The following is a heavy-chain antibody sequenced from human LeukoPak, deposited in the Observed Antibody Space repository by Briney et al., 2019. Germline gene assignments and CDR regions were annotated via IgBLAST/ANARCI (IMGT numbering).Heavy chain of an antibody. Sequence: SETLSLTCSVSGDSITYFYWSWIRQAAGKGLEWIGRISSSGSTDYNASLKSRVTMSVDTSKNQFSLKLSSVTAADTAVYYCARHERRYYYDSSGLDYWGQGTLVTVSS. CDR1: GDSITYFY. D-gene: IGHD3-22*01. J-gene: IGHJ4*02. V-gene: IGHV4-4*07. CDR2: ISSSGST. CDR3: ARHERRYYYDSSGLDY.